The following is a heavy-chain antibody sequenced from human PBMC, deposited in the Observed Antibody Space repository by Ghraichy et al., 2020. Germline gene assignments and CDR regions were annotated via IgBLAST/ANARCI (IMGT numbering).Heavy chain of an antibody. Sequence: ASVKVSCKASGYTFSTYTINWVRQAPGQSLEWMGWINTNTGNPTYGRGFAGRFVFSLDTSVNTVYLQISSLKAEDTAVYYCARGISVTTVSVFDNWGQGTLVTVSS. CDR1: GYTFSTYT. CDR2: INTNTGNP. V-gene: IGHV7-4-1*02. CDR3: ARGISVTTVSVFDN. D-gene: IGHD4-11*01. J-gene: IGHJ4*02.